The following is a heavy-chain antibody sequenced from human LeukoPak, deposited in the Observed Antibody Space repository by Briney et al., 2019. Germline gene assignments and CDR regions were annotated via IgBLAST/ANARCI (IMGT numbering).Heavy chain of an antibody. J-gene: IGHJ4*02. CDR2: IKSKTDGGTT. V-gene: IGHV3-15*07. CDR3: ATGGSVTAVTRSYDY. CDR1: GFTFSDAW. D-gene: IGHD2-21*02. Sequence: GGSLRLSCAASGFTFSDAWMNWVRQAPGKGLEWVGRIKSKTDGGTTDYAAPVKGRFTIPRDDSKNTLFLQMTSLRTEDTAVYYCATGGSVTAVTRSYDYWGQGTLVTVSS.